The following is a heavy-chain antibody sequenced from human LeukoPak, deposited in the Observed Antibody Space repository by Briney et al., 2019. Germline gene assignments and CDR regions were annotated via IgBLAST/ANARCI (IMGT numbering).Heavy chain of an antibody. CDR2: IYYSGTT. CDR3: ARFGAYYFDY. D-gene: IGHD3-10*01. CDR1: GGSISPYY. V-gene: IGHV4-59*01. J-gene: IGHJ4*02. Sequence: SETLSLTCTVSGGSISPYYWSWIRQPPGKGLEWIGYIYYSGTTNYNPSLKSRVTMSVDTSKNQFSLRVTSVTAADTAVYYCARFGAYYFDYWGQGTLVTVSS.